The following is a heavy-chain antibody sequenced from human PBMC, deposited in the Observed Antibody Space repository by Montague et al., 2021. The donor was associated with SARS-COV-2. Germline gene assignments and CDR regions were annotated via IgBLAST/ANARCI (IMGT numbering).Heavy chain of an antibody. D-gene: IGHD1-26*01. J-gene: IGHJ6*02. CDR1: GGSISRGNYY. CDR2: IYTSGST. Sequence: LSLPCPVSGGSISRGNYYWSWIRQPAGKGLEWIGHIYTSGSTNYNPSLKSRVTISVHTSNNQFSLKLSSVTAADTAVYYCARESGSPTYYFYYGVDVWGQGTTVTVSS. CDR3: ARESGSPTYYFYYGVDV. V-gene: IGHV4-61*09.